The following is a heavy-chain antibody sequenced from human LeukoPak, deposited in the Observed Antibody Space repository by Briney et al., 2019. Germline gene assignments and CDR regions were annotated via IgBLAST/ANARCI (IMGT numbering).Heavy chain of an antibody. Sequence: PGGSLRLSCAALGFNFNFHGMSWVRQAPGKGMEWVSAISGSGSSTFYTESVEGRFTISRDSSKNTLYLEMKNLRVEDTAVYYCAKDWIAVGGRWFDPWGQGTLVTVSS. CDR1: GFNFNFHG. J-gene: IGHJ5*02. CDR2: ISGSGSST. D-gene: IGHD6-19*01. CDR3: AKDWIAVGGRWFDP. V-gene: IGHV3-23*01.